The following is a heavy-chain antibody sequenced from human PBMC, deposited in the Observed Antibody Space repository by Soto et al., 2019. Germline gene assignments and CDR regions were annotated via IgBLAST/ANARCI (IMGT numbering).Heavy chain of an antibody. Sequence: TLSLTCAVSGGSISSGGYSWSWIRQPPGKGLEWIGYIYHSGSTYYNPSLKSRVTISVDRSKNQFSLKLSSVTAADTAVYYCASSSTDFWSGYYFDYWGQGTLVTVSS. D-gene: IGHD3-3*01. CDR1: GGSISSGGYS. V-gene: IGHV4-30-2*01. CDR3: ASSSTDFWSGYYFDY. J-gene: IGHJ4*02. CDR2: IYHSGST.